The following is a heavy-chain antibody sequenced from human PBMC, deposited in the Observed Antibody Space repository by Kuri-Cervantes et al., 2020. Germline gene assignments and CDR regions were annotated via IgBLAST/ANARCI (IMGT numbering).Heavy chain of an antibody. V-gene: IGHV1-8*01. CDR1: GYTFTSYD. Sequence: ASVNVSCKASGYTFTSYDINWVRQATGQGLEWMGWMNPNSGNTGYAQKLQGRVTMTTDTSTSTAYMELRSLRSDDTAVYYCARWSSSDNWFDPWGQGTPVTVSS. CDR2: MNPNSGNT. D-gene: IGHD6-6*01. J-gene: IGHJ5*02. CDR3: ARWSSSDNWFDP.